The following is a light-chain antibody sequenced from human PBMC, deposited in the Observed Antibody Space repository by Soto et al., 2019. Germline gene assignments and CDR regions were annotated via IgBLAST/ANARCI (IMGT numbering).Light chain of an antibody. CDR2: TAS. J-gene: IGKJ1*01. CDR3: QQSYSRPRT. CDR1: QSISTY. V-gene: IGKV1-39*01. Sequence: DIQMTQSPSSLSASVGDRVTITCRASQSISTYVNWYQQKPGKAPNLLIHTASSLQSGVPSRFSGSGSGTDFTLTISSLQPEDFATYFCQQSYSRPRTFGQGTKVDIK.